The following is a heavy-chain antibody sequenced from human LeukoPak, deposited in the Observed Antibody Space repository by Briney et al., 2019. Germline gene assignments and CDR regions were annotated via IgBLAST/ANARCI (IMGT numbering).Heavy chain of an antibody. CDR1: GFTFTDYY. CDR2: ISSSGKTI. CDR3: ARVLRFDRDY. J-gene: IGHJ4*02. Sequence: GGSLRLSCAAAGFTFTDYYMSWLRQAPGRGLEGVSYISSSGKTIYYADSVKGRFTISRDNAKNSVYLQMNSLRVEDAAVYYCARVLRFDRDYWRQGTLVTVSS. D-gene: IGHD3-9*01. V-gene: IGHV3-11*01.